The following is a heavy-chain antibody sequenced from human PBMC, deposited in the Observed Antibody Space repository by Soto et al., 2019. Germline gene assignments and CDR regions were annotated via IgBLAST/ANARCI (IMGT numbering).Heavy chain of an antibody. V-gene: IGHV3-30-3*01. D-gene: IGHD2-2*01. CDR1: GFTFSNYA. Sequence: QVQLVESGEGVVQPGKSLSLSCAASGFTFSNYAIYWVRQAPGRGLEWVAVISYDGNIKYSAASVTSRFTISRGNSKNTLYLQMASLRTDDTVVSYCARPGSWSSPTVPYFFDYWCQGTLVTVSS. CDR2: ISYDGNIK. CDR3: ARPGSWSSPTVPYFFDY. J-gene: IGHJ4*02.